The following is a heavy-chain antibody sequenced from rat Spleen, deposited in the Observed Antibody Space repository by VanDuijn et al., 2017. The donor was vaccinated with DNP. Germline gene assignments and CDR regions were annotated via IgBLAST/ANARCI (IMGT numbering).Heavy chain of an antibody. V-gene: IGHV5-7*01. CDR2: ISYDGSST. Sequence: EVQLVESGGGLVQPGRSLKLSCAASGFTFSDYNMAWVRQAPKKGLEWVATISYDGSSTYYPDSVKGRFTISRDNAKSSLYLQMNSLKSEDAATYYCARQDYSNYNYFDYWGQGVMVTVSS. D-gene: IGHD1-2*01. CDR1: GFTFSDYN. J-gene: IGHJ2*01. CDR3: ARQDYSNYNYFDY.